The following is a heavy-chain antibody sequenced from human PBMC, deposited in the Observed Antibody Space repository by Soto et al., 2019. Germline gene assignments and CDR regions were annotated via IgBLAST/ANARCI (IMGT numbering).Heavy chain of an antibody. Sequence: EVRLVETGGGLIQPGGSLRLSCAASGFSVSGDYMSWVRQAPGEGLEWVAVLYSGGDTYYADSVRGRFTISRDNSKNTLYLHMNSLIAEDTAMYYCARHDWFDPWGPGTPVTVSS. V-gene: IGHV3-53*02. CDR1: GFSVSGDY. CDR2: LYSGGDT. CDR3: ARHDWFDP. J-gene: IGHJ5*02.